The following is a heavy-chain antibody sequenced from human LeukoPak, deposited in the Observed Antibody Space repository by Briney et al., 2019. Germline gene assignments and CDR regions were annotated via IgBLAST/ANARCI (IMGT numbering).Heavy chain of an antibody. CDR1: GFTFSSYA. Sequence: PGGSLRLSCAASGFTFSSYAMHWVRQAPGKGLEWVAVISYDGSNKYYADSVKGRFTISRDNSKNTLYLQMNSLRAEDTAVYYCARESLVVPAAFDYWGQGTLVTVSS. V-gene: IGHV3-30*01. CDR3: ARESLVVPAAFDY. J-gene: IGHJ4*02. CDR2: ISYDGSNK. D-gene: IGHD2-2*01.